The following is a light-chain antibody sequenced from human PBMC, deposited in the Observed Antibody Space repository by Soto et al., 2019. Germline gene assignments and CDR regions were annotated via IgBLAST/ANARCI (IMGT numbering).Light chain of an antibody. J-gene: IGKJ1*01. CDR2: AAS. V-gene: IGKV1-27*01. Sequence: IQMTLSPSSLSASVGERVTILCRASQGISNYLAWYQQKKGKVPKLLIYAASTLQSGVPSRFSGSGYGTDVNLTISSLQPEDVATYYCQKYNSAPWTFGQGTKVDIK. CDR3: QKYNSAPWT. CDR1: QGISNY.